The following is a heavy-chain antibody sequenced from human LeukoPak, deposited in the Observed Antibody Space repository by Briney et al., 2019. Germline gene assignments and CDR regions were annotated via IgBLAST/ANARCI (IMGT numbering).Heavy chain of an antibody. CDR2: ISGSGGST. J-gene: IGHJ3*02. D-gene: IGHD3-16*01. CDR1: GFTSSSYS. V-gene: IGHV3-21*04. CDR3: ARVGEATEAFDI. Sequence: PGGSLRLSCAASGFTSSSYSMNWVRQAPGKGLEWVSAISGSGGSTYYADSVKGRFTISRDNAKNSLYLHMNSLRAEDTAVYYCARVGEATEAFDIWGQGTMVTVSS.